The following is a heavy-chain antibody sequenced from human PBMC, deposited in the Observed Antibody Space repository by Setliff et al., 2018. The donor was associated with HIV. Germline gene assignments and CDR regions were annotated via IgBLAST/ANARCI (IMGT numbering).Heavy chain of an antibody. J-gene: IGHJ6*03. CDR3: AREGEGRYYHYYYYMDV. D-gene: IGHD2-21*01. V-gene: IGHV1-69*13. CDR2: IIPIFHTA. Sequence: ASVKVSCKASGGTFSSYGFSWVRQAPGQGLEWMGGIIPIFHTAYYAQKFQGRVTITADESTTTLYMEMSSLTSEDTAVYYCAREGEGRYYHYYYYMDVWGKGTTVTVSS. CDR1: GGTFSSYG.